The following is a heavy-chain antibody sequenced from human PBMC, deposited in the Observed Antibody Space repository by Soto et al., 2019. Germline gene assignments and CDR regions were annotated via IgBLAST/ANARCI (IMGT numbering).Heavy chain of an antibody. D-gene: IGHD1-7*01. CDR1: GFSLGTSGMC. Sequence: SGPTLVNPTQTLTLTCTFSGFSLGTSGMCVSWIRQPPGMALEWLARIDWDDDKFYSKSLKSRLTISKDTSKNQVVLTMTNMDPVDTATYYCARITGTRYYFDYWGQGALVTVSS. CDR2: IDWDDDK. CDR3: ARITGTRYYFDY. J-gene: IGHJ4*02. V-gene: IGHV2-70*17.